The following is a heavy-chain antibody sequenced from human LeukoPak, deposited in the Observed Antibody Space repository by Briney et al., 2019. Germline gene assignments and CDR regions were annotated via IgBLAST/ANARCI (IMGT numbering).Heavy chain of an antibody. D-gene: IGHD3-16*01. J-gene: IGHJ4*02. Sequence: GGSLRLSCVASGFTFSRHGMNWVRQAPGKGLEWVSGISPSGDIKYYSDSVKGRFTVSRDNSKNTLYLHMNSLSAEDTAVYYCARDLSWGSYTSWGQGTLVTVSS. CDR3: ARDLSWGSYTS. V-gene: IGHV3-23*01. CDR1: GFTFSRHG. CDR2: ISPSGDIK.